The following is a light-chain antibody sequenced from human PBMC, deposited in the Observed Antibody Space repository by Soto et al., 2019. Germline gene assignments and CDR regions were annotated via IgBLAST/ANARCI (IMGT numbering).Light chain of an antibody. J-gene: IGKJ4*01. CDR3: QQYNSFPLT. CDR2: KAS. CDR1: QSISSW. V-gene: IGKV1-5*03. Sequence: DIQMTQSPSTLSASVGDRVTITCRASQSISSWLAWYQQEPGKAPNLLIYKASNLERGVPSRFSGSGSGTEFTLTISSLQPDDSATYYCQQYNSFPLTFGGGTKVEVK.